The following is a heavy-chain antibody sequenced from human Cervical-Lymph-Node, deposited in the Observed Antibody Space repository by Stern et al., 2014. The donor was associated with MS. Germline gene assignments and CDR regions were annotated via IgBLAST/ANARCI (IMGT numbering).Heavy chain of an antibody. J-gene: IGHJ3*02. CDR2: IYSSGST. CDR1: GGYINSGDHY. V-gene: IGHV4-31*01. Sequence: QLQLQESGPGLVKPSQTLSLTCTVSGGYINSGDHYWSWIRQHPGKGLAXIGYIYSSGSTYYNPSLESLVTISLDTSKNQFSLKLSSVTAADTAIYYCARRSSGSLDPFDIWGQGTMVTVSS. D-gene: IGHD3-22*01. CDR3: ARRSSGSLDPFDI.